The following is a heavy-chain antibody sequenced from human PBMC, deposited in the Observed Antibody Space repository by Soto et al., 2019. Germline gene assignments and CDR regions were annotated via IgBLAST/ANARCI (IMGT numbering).Heavy chain of an antibody. J-gene: IGHJ4*02. Sequence: QVQLVESGGGVVQPGRSLRLSCAASGFTFSSYGMHWVRQAPGKGLEWVAVISYDGSNKYYADSVKGRFTISRDNSKNTLYLQMTSLRAEDTAVYYCAKDLGLTPSGWYPDYLGQGTLVTVSP. CDR3: AKDLGLTPSGWYPDY. CDR1: GFTFSSYG. CDR2: ISYDGSNK. D-gene: IGHD6-19*01. V-gene: IGHV3-30*18.